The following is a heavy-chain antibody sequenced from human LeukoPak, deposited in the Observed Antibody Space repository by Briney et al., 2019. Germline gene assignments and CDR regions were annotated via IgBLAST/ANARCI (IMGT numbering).Heavy chain of an antibody. J-gene: IGHJ6*01. D-gene: IGHD3-3*01. CDR1: GYTFTGYY. V-gene: IGHV1-2*06. Sequence: GASVKVSCKASGYTFTGYYMHWVRQAPGQGREGMGRINPNSGGTNYAQKFQGRVTMTMDTSISTAYMELSRLRSDDTAVYYCARGGYDFVYYYYGMDVWGQGTTVTVSS. CDR2: INPNSGGT. CDR3: ARGGYDFVYYYYGMDV.